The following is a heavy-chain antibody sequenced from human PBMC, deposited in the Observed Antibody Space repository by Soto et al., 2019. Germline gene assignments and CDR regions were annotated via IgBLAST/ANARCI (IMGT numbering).Heavy chain of an antibody. CDR1: GYRFTSYG. Sequence: QIQLMQSGAEVKKPGASVKVSCKASGYRFTSYGFCWVRQAPGQGLEWMGWISAYNGDTNYAQKFQGRVTMATDTSTSTADMELRSLRSDDTAVYYCERYSGTHGGWFDPWGQGTPVTVSS. CDR2: ISAYNGDT. CDR3: ERYSGTHGGWFDP. J-gene: IGHJ5*02. V-gene: IGHV1-18*01. D-gene: IGHD1-26*01.